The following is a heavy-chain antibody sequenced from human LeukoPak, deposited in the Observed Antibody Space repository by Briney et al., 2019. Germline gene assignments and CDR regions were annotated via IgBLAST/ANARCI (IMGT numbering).Heavy chain of an antibody. CDR1: GFTFSSYA. D-gene: IGHD3-3*01. V-gene: IGHV3-30-3*01. CDR2: ISYDGSNK. CDR3: AREIRYYDFWSGYYPYYYYGMDV. Sequence: PGRSLRLSCAASGFTFSSYAMHWVRQAPGKGLEWVAVISYDGSNKYYADSVKGRFTISRDNSKNTLYLQMNSLRAEDTAVYYCAREIRYYDFWSGYYPYYYYGMDVWGQGTTVTVSS. J-gene: IGHJ6*02.